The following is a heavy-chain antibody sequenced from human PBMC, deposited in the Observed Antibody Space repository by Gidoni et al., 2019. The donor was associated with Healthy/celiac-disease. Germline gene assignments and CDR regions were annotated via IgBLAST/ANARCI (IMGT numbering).Heavy chain of an antibody. V-gene: IGHV3-23*01. CDR1: GFPFSSYA. D-gene: IGHD3-16*02. CDR2: ISGSGGST. Sequence: EVQLLESGGGLVQPGGSLRLSCAASGFPFSSYAMSWVRQAPGKGLEWVSAISGSGGSTYYADSVKGRFTISRDNSKNTLYLQMNSLRAEDTAVYYCSKYVRLGELSSPAFDYWGQGTLVTVSS. CDR3: SKYVRLGELSSPAFDY. J-gene: IGHJ4*02.